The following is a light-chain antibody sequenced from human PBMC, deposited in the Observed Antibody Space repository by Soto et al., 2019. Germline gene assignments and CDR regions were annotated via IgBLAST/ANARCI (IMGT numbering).Light chain of an antibody. CDR1: SSDVGAYDY. Sequence: QSALTQPASVSGSPGQSITISCTGTSSDVGAYDYVSWYQQHPGKAPKLMISEGSNRPSGGSNRFSGSKSGNTASLTISGPQAEDEADYYCSSYRSGNTSVFGTGTKVTLL. CDR2: EGS. J-gene: IGLJ1*01. V-gene: IGLV2-14*01. CDR3: SSYRSGNTSV.